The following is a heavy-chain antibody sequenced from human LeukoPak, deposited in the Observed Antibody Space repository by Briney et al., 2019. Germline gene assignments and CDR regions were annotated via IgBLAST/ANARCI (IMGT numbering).Heavy chain of an antibody. CDR3: AKGQDKLRYFDWPD. CDR2: ISWNSGSI. Sequence: PGRSLRLSCAASGFTFDDYAMHWVRQAPGKGLEWVSGISWNSGSIGYADSVKGRFTISRDNAKNSLYLQMNSLRAEDTALYYCAKGQDKLRYFDWPDWGQGTLVTVSS. CDR1: GFTFDDYA. V-gene: IGHV3-9*01. J-gene: IGHJ4*02. D-gene: IGHD3-9*01.